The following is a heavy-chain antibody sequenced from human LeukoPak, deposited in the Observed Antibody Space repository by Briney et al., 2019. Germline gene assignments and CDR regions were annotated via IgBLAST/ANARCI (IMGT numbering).Heavy chain of an antibody. D-gene: IGHD4-17*01. CDR1: GGSISSYY. Sequence: SETLSLTCTVSGGSISSYYWSWIRQPPGKGLEWIGYIYYSGSTNYNPSLKSRVTISVDTSKNQFSLKLSSVTAADTAVYYCAISTVTTPAFDIWGQGTMVTVSS. V-gene: IGHV4-59*01. CDR3: AISTVTTPAFDI. J-gene: IGHJ3*02. CDR2: IYYSGST.